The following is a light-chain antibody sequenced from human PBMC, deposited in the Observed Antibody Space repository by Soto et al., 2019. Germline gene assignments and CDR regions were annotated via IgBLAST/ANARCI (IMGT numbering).Light chain of an antibody. V-gene: IGKV1-12*01. CDR3: QQAKSCTYP. CDR2: AAF. Sequence: DIQVTQTPSSVSASVGDRVTITCRASQDVGSWLGWYQQKPGKAPKLLIYAAFSLQSGVPSRFSGSGSGTQFSLTISSLQTEDFATYYCQQAKSCTYPFGQGTKWEIK. J-gene: IGKJ2*01. CDR1: QDVGSW.